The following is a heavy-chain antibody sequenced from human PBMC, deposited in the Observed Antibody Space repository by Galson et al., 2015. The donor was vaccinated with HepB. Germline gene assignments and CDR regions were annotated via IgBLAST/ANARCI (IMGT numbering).Heavy chain of an antibody. D-gene: IGHD6-19*01. CDR3: ARRDTWTQPTGVQQWLIQYLFDY. CDR2: IKQDGSEK. Sequence: SLRLSCAASGFTFSTYWMSWVRQAPGKGLEWVANIKQDGSEKYYMDSVKGRFTISRDNGKNSLYLQMNSLTAEDTAVYYCARRDTWTQPTGVQQWLIQYLFDYWGQGTLVTVSS. J-gene: IGHJ4*02. CDR1: GFTFSTYW. V-gene: IGHV3-7*01.